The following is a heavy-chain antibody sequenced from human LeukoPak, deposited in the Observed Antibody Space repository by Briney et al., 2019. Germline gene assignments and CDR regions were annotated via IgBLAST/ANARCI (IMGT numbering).Heavy chain of an antibody. CDR1: GYNFSNFG. J-gene: IGHJ4*02. Sequence: ASVKVSCKASGYNFSNFGITWVRQAPGQGLEWMGWISAYNGNTNYAQKLQGRLTMTTDTSTSTAYMELRSLRSDDTAVYYCARDQPRELPPFDYWGQGTLVTVSS. CDR2: ISAYNGNT. D-gene: IGHD1-26*01. V-gene: IGHV1-18*01. CDR3: ARDQPRELPPFDY.